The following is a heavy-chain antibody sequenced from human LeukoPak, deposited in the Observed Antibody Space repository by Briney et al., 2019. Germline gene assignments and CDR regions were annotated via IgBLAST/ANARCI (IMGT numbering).Heavy chain of an antibody. CDR1: GGSISRYY. V-gene: IGHV4-59*01. CDR3: ARIYYSSSYDYWYFDL. J-gene: IGHJ2*01. CDR2: KDYSGST. D-gene: IGHD6-13*01. Sequence: SETLSLTCTVSGGSISRYYWSWIRQPPGKGLEWIGYKDYSGSTNYNRSLKSRVTISVDTSKNQFSLKLSSVTAADTAVYYCARIYYSSSYDYWYFDLWGQGTLVTVSS.